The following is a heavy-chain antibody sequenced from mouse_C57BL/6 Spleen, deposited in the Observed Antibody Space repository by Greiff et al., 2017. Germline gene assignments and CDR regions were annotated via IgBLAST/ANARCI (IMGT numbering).Heavy chain of an antibody. Sequence: QVQLQQPGAELVKPGASVTLSCKASGYTFTSYWLHWVKQRPGRGLEWIGRIDPKSGGTKYNKKFKSKATLTVDKPSSTAYMQLSSLTSEDSAVYYCARSGPYYFDYWGQGTTLTVSS. CDR2: IDPKSGGT. CDR3: ARSGPYYFDY. V-gene: IGHV1-72*01. D-gene: IGHD3-1*01. J-gene: IGHJ2*01. CDR1: GYTFTSYW.